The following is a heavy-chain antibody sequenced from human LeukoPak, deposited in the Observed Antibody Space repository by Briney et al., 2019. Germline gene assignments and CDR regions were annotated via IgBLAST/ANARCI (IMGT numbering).Heavy chain of an antibody. CDR2: INWNGVST. CDR1: GFTFDDYG. D-gene: IGHD5-24*01. CDR3: ARVIGDGRGY. V-gene: IGHV3-20*04. J-gene: IGHJ4*02. Sequence: GGSLRLSCAASGFTFDDYGMSWVRQAPGKGLEWVSGINWNGVSTGYVDSVKGRFTISRDNAKNSLYLQMNSLRAEDTAVYYCARVIGDGRGYWGQGTLVTVSS.